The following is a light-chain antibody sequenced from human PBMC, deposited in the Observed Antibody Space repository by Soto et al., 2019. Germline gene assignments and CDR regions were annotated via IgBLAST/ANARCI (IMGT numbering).Light chain of an antibody. CDR2: KAS. V-gene: IGKV1-5*03. CDR3: QQYNSYPWT. J-gene: IGKJ1*01. CDR1: QSISSW. Sequence: DIQMTQSPSTLSAYVGDRVTITCRASQSISSWLAWYQQKPGKANKLLIYKASSLESGFPSRFSGSGSGTELNIIISSLRTDDFATYYCQQYNSYPWTFGQRTKVEIK.